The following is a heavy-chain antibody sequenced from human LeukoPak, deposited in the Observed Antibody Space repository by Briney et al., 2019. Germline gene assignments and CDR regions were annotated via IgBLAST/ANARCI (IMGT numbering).Heavy chain of an antibody. V-gene: IGHV1-3*01. CDR1: GYTVTSYA. CDR3: ASALQGDLDY. CDR2: INAGIGKT. J-gene: IGHJ4*02. Sequence: ASVKVSCKASGYTVTSYAMHWARQAHGHRLEWMGWINAGIGKTKYSQTFHGRVTTTRHTSASTAYMPLSSPVSDATAGHYCASALQGDLDYWGQGTLVTVSS.